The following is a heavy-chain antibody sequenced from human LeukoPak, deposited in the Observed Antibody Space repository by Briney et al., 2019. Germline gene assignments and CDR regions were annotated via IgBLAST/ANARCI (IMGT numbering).Heavy chain of an antibody. V-gene: IGHV3-48*03. Sequence: AGGSLRLSCEASGFTFSSCEMNWVRQAPGKGLEWVSYFSSSGSTIYYADSVKGRFTISRDNAKNSLYLQMNSLRAEDTAVYYCARERGVAPYYYYYMDVWGKGTTVTISS. J-gene: IGHJ6*03. CDR2: FSSSGSTI. CDR3: ARERGVAPYYYYYMDV. D-gene: IGHD5-12*01. CDR1: GFTFSSCE.